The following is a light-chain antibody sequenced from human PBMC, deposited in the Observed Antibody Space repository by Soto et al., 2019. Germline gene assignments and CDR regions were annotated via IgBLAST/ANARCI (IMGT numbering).Light chain of an antibody. J-gene: IGKJ5*01. V-gene: IGKV3-15*01. CDR1: QDVGSK. CDR2: GAT. CDR3: QQYDQWPIT. Sequence: EIVMTQSPATLSVSPGERATLSCRASQDVGSKLAWYQQKPGQAPRLLIYGATTRATGIPARFSGSGAGTQFSFTVTSLQSEDFAVYYCQQYDQWPITFGQGTRLEIK.